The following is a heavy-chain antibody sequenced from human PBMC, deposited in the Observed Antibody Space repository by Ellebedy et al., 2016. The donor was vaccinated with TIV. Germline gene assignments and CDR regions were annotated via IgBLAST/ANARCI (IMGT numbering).Heavy chain of an antibody. CDR3: ARESSKLYGSETYYSPAGDV. CDR1: GFTFSNDA. CDR2: ISFDGNNK. V-gene: IGHV3-30*04. Sequence: GESLKISCAASGFTFSNDAMHWVRQAPGKGLEWLAVISFDGNNKFYAASVKGRFTISRDNSKNTLNLQMNRLRGDDTAVYYCARESSKLYGSETYYSPAGDVWGSGTTVIVSA. D-gene: IGHD3-10*01. J-gene: IGHJ6*04.